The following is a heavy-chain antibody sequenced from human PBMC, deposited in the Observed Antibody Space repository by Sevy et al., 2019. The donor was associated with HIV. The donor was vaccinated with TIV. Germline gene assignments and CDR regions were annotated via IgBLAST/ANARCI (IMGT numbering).Heavy chain of an antibody. CDR1: GFTFSSYS. CDR3: ARDTNYYGSGSYYNLRYYYGMDV. V-gene: IGHV3-21*03. D-gene: IGHD3-10*01. CDR2: ISSSSSYI. J-gene: IGHJ6*02. Sequence: GGSLRLSCAASGFTFSSYSMNWVRQAPGKGLEWVSSISSSSSYIYYADSVKGRFTISRDNAKNSLYLQMNSLRAEETAVNYCARDTNYYGSGSYYNLRYYYGMDVWGQGTTVTVSS.